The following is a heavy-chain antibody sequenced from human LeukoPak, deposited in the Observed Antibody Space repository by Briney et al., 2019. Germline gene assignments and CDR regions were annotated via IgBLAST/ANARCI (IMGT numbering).Heavy chain of an antibody. Sequence: GSVKVSCKASGYTFTSYDINWGRQATGQGLEWMGWTKPNSRKSGYEQKIKGRVHMPRNTFISTANMELSSLRTDDTAVYYCARGHSSGLNWFGPWGQGTLVTVSS. J-gene: IGHJ5*02. CDR3: ARGHSSGLNWFGP. CDR2: TKPNSRKS. CDR1: GYTFTSYD. D-gene: IGHD6-19*01. V-gene: IGHV1-8*01.